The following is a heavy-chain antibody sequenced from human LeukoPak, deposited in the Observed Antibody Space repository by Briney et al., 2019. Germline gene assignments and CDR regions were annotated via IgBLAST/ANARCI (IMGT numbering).Heavy chain of an antibody. CDR3: TRGPPYYGSGSYLD. CDR2: IYSGGTT. D-gene: IGHD3-10*01. Sequence: GRSLRLSCAASGFTVSSNYMSWVRQAPGKGLEWVSVIYSGGTTYYADSVKGRFTISRDNSKNTLYLQMNSLRAEDTAVYYCTRGPPYYGSGSYLDWGQGTLVTVSS. J-gene: IGHJ4*02. CDR1: GFTVSSNY. V-gene: IGHV3-53*01.